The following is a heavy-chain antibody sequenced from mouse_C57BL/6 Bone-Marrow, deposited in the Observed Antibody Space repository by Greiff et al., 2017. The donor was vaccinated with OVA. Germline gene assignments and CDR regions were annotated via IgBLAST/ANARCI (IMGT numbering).Heavy chain of an antibody. J-gene: IGHJ1*03. CDR2: IVPEDGET. CDR3: ARGYFDV. V-gene: IGHV14-2*01. Sequence: VQLQQSGAKLLKPGASVKLSSPPSGFNIKDSYMPWLKQRTKQGLGWMGRIVPEDGETKYAPKFQGKATITADTSSNTAYLQLSSLTSEDTAVYYCARGYFDVWGTGTTVTVSS. CDR1: GFNIKDSY.